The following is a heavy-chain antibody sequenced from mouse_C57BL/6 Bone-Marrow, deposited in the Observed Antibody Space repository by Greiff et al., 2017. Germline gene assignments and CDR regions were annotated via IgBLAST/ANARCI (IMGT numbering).Heavy chain of an antibody. CDR1: GYTFTSYW. J-gene: IGHJ2*01. CDR3: ARKIYYGSSPDY. CDR2: IYPGSGST. D-gene: IGHD1-1*01. V-gene: IGHV1-55*01. Sequence: VQGVESGAELVKPGASVKMSCKASGYTFTSYWITWVKQRPGQGLEWIGDIYPGSGSTNYNEKFKSKATLTVDTSSSTAYMQLSSLTSEDSAVYYCARKIYYGSSPDYWGQGTTLTVSS.